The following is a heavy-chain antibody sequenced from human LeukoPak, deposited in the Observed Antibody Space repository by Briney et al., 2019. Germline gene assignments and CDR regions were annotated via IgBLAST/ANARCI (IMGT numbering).Heavy chain of an antibody. D-gene: IGHD6-19*01. CDR3: ARDQSVAGGGDY. CDR2: ISAYNGNT. V-gene: IGHV1-18*01. CDR1: GGTFSSYA. J-gene: IGHJ4*02. Sequence: GASVKVSCKASGGTFSSYAISWVRQAPGQGLEWMGWISAYNGNTNYAQKLQGRVTMTTDTSTSTAYMELRSLRSDDTAVYYCARDQSVAGGGDYWGQGTLVTVSS.